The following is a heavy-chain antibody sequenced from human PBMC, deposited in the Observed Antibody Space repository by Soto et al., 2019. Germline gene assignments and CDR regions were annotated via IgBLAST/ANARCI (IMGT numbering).Heavy chain of an antibody. CDR2: IGTAGDT. Sequence: VGSLRLSCEASGFTFSGFDMHWVRQPTGKGPEWVSSIGTAGDTYYAVSVKGCFTISRDNAKDSLSLQMNSLRAGDMAVYFCAKSQEIGTHFFDSWGQGTQVTVSS. CDR1: GFTFSGFD. CDR3: AKSQEIGTHFFDS. J-gene: IGHJ4*02. D-gene: IGHD6-13*01. V-gene: IGHV3-13*01.